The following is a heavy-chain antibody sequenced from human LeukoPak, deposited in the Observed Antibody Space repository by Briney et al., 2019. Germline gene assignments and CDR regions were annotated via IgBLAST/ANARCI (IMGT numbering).Heavy chain of an antibody. CDR2: IYYSGST. J-gene: IGHJ6*02. D-gene: IGHD3-10*01. V-gene: IGHV4-59*08. CDR3: ASTRGAAYYYYGMDV. Sequence: SETLSLTCTVSGGSISSYYWSWIRQPPGNGLEWIGYIYYSGSTNYNPSLKSRVTISVDTSKNQFSLKLSSVTAADTAVYYCASTRGAAYYYYGMDVWGQGTTVTVSS. CDR1: GGSISSYY.